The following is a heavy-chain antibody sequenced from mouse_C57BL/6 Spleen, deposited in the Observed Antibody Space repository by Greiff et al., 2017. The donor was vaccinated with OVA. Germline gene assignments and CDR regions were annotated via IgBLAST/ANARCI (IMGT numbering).Heavy chain of an antibody. CDR2: IDPSDSYT. Sequence: QVQLQQPGAELVLPGASVKLSCKASGYTFTSYWMHWVKQRPGQGLEWIGEIDPSDSYTNYNQKFKGKSTLTVDKSSSTAYMQLSSLTSEDSAVYYCARWYYGRGYFDYWGQGTTLTVSS. V-gene: IGHV1-69*01. D-gene: IGHD1-1*01. CDR3: ARWYYGRGYFDY. CDR1: GYTFTSYW. J-gene: IGHJ2*01.